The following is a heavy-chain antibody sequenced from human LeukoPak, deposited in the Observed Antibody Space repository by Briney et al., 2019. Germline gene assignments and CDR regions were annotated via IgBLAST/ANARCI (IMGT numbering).Heavy chain of an antibody. CDR1: GYTFTGYY. J-gene: IGHJ5*02. CDR2: INPNSGGT. Sequence: ASVKVSCKASGYTFTGYYMHWVRQAPGQGLEWMGWINPNSGGTNYAQKFQGRVTMTRDTSIGTAYMELSRLRSDDTAVYYCARSPRHSFIVVVPAAIGYNWFDPWGQGTLVTVSS. CDR3: ARSPRHSFIVVVPAAIGYNWFDP. V-gene: IGHV1-2*02. D-gene: IGHD2-2*02.